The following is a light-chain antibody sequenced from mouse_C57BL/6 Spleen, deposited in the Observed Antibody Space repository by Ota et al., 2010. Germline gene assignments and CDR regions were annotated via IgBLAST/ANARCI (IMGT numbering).Light chain of an antibody. V-gene: IGKV8-19*01. Sequence: DIVMTQSPSSLTVTAGEKVTMSCKSSQSLLNSGNQKNYLTWYQQKPGQPPKLLIYWASTRESGVPDRFTGSGSGTDFTLRISRVEAEDLGVYSALKVTCPFTFGSGDKVGNK. CDR3: LKVTCPFT. CDR1: QSLLNSGNQKNY. J-gene: IGKJ4*01. CDR2: WAS.